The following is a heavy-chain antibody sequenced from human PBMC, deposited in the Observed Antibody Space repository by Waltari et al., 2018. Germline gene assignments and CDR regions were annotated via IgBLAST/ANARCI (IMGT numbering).Heavy chain of an antibody. CDR3: ALDTGALWMDV. J-gene: IGHJ6*02. D-gene: IGHD2-21*01. Sequence: QVQLVQSGAEVKKPGASVKISCKTSEYTFTSSYIHWVRQAPGQGLEWKGIINPSGGRTTYAQKFQGRVTMTRDTSTRTVYMELSSLRSDDTAVYYCALDTGALWMDVWGQGTTVTVSS. V-gene: IGHV1-46*01. CDR2: INPSGGRT. CDR1: EYTFTSSY.